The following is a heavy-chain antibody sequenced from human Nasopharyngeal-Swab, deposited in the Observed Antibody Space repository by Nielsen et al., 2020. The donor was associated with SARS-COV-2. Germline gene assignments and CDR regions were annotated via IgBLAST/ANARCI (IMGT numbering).Heavy chain of an antibody. J-gene: IGHJ4*02. V-gene: IGHV6-1*01. Sequence: WISQSASRGLEWLGRTYYRSKWYNDYAVSVKWRITINPDTSKNQFSLQLNSVTPEKTAVYYCAKEWAGTPQIDYWGQGTLVTVSS. CDR3: AKEWAGTPQIDY. CDR2: TYYRSKWYN. D-gene: IGHD6-19*01.